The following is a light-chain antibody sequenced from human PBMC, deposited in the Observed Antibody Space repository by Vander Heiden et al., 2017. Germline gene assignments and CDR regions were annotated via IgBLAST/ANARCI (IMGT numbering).Light chain of an antibody. V-gene: IGKV3-15*01. J-gene: IGKJ2*01. CDR3: QQYHNWPYT. CDR2: VAS. Sequence: EIVMTQSPATLSVSPGERATLSCRASQSISSNLAWYHQKPGQAPRLLIYVASTRATGVPARFSGSGSGTEFTLTISSLQSEDFAVYYCQQYHNWPYTFGQGTKLEIK. CDR1: QSISSN.